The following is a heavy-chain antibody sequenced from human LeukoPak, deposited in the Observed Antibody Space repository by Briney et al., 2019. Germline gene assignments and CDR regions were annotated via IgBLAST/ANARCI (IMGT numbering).Heavy chain of an antibody. D-gene: IGHD6-13*01. CDR2: ISSSSSYI. CDR3: ARRAAAGQDY. J-gene: IGHJ4*01. V-gene: IGHV3-21*01. CDR1: GFTFSSYS. Sequence: PGGSLRLSCAASGFTFSSYSMNWVPQAPGKGLVWVSSISSSSSYIYYADSVKGRSTISRDNAKNSLYLQMNSLRAEDTAVYYCARRAAAGQDYWGHRTLVTVSS.